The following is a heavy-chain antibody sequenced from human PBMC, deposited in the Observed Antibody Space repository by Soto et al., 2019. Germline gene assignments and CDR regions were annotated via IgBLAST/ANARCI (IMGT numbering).Heavy chain of an antibody. CDR3: ARWGTTGGLDV. V-gene: IGHV3-33*05. CDR2: TSYDGGNN. CDR1: GFTFRSYV. Sequence: QVQLVESGGGVVQPGTSLRLSCVGSGFTFRSYVIHWVRQAPGKGLEWVALTSYDGGNNFYGDSVKGRFTISRDNSRNTVELQMESLRPEDTALYYCARWGTTGGLDVWGQGTLVSVSS. D-gene: IGHD3-16*01. J-gene: IGHJ4*02.